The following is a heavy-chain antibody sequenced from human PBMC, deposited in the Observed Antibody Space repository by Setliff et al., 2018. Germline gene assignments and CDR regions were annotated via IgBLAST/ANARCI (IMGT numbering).Heavy chain of an antibody. CDR2: ISSSGSTI. V-gene: IGHV3-48*03. CDR3: ARDPNSGSYWNYYYYMDV. J-gene: IGHJ6*03. Sequence: GGSLRLSCAASGFTFSSYEMNWVRQAPGKGLEWVSYISSSGSTIYYADSVKGRFTISRDNAKNSLYLQMNSLRAEDTAVYYCARDPNSGSYWNYYYYMDVWGKGTTVTVSS. D-gene: IGHD1-26*01. CDR1: GFTFSSYE.